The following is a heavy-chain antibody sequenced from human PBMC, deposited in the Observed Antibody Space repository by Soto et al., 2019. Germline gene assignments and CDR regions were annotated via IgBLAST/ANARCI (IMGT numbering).Heavy chain of an antibody. D-gene: IGHD2-2*01. Sequence: SETLSLTCTVSGCSISSNSYYWGLIRQPPGKGLEWIGEINHSGGTIYNPSLKSRVTISGDTSSNQFSLKLTSVTASDTAVYYCAFSTMPRTRDLVYWAQGTLVTVSS. CDR3: AFSTMPRTRDLVY. CDR1: GCSISSNSYY. V-gene: IGHV4-39*07. J-gene: IGHJ4*02. CDR2: INHSGGT.